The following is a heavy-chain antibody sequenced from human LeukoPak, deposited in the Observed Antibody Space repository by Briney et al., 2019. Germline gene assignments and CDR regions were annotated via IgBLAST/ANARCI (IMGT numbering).Heavy chain of an antibody. V-gene: IGHV4-59*01. Sequence: PSETLSLTCTVSGGSFSNWSWIRQPPGKGLEWIGYIYHNGKTNYNPSLKSRLTISLDTSKTQFSLNLNSMTAADTAIYYCARWKYVDYERTFDYWGQGALVTVSS. CDR1: GGSFSN. CDR3: ARWKYVDYERTFDY. CDR2: IYHNGKT. D-gene: IGHD4-17*01. J-gene: IGHJ4*02.